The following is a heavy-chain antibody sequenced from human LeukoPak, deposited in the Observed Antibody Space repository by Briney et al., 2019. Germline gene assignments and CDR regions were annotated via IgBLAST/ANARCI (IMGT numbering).Heavy chain of an antibody. CDR3: AKDHRDSGNYYYYYGLDV. J-gene: IGHJ6*02. CDR1: GFTFSSYG. V-gene: IGHV3-33*06. CDR2: IWYDGSNK. Sequence: GGSLRLSCAASGFTFSSYGMHWVRQAPGKGLEWVAVIWYDGSNKYYADSVKGQFTISRDNSKNTLYLHMNSLRAEDTAVYYCAKDHRDSGNYYYYYGLDVWGQGTMVTVSS. D-gene: IGHD1-26*01.